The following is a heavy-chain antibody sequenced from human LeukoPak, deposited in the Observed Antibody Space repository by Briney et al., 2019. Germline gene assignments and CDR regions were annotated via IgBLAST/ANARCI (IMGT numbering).Heavy chain of an antibody. CDR3: ASTRGLSGAFDI. V-gene: IGHV3-21*01. D-gene: IGHD1-26*01. CDR2: ISSSSSYI. CDR1: GFTFSSYS. J-gene: IGHJ3*02. Sequence: GGSLRLSCAASGFTFSSYSMNSVRQAPGKGLEWVSSISSSSSYIYYADSVKGRFTISRDNAKNSLYLQMNSLRAEDTAVYYCASTRGLSGAFDIWGQGTMVTVSS.